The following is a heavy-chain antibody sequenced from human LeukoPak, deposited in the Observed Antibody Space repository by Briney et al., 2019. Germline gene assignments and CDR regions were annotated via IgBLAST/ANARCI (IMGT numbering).Heavy chain of an antibody. CDR2: IYTSGST. Sequence: PSETLSLTCTVSGGSISSGSYYWSWIRQPAGKGLEWIGRIYTSGSTNYNPSLKSRVTISVDTSKNQFSLKLSSVTAADTAVYYCARVGYELPRYYYYMDVWGKGTTVTVSS. J-gene: IGHJ6*03. CDR3: ARVGYELPRYYYYMDV. D-gene: IGHD2-8*02. V-gene: IGHV4-61*02. CDR1: GGSISSGSYY.